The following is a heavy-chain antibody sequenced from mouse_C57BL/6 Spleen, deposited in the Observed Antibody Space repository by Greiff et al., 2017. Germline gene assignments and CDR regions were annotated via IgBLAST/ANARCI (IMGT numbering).Heavy chain of an antibody. Sequence: DVKLVESEGGLVQPGSSMKLSCTASGFTFSDYYMAWVRQVPEKGLEWVANINYDGSSTYYLDSLKSRFIISRDNAKNILYLQMSSLKSEDTATYYCAREGGTYFDYWGQGTTLTVSS. V-gene: IGHV5-16*01. CDR1: GFTFSDYY. CDR2: INYDGSST. CDR3: AREGGTYFDY. D-gene: IGHD2-14*01. J-gene: IGHJ2*01.